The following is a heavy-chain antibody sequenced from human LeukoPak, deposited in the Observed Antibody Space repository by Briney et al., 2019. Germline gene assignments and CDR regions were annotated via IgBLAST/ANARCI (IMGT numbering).Heavy chain of an antibody. CDR2: ICGGGGSI. Sequence: GGSLRLSCAASGFLFDDYAIHWVRQGPGKGLEWVPLICGGGGSIYYTDSVKGRFTISRDNSKNFLYLVMNSLRTEDTALYYCAKGFSVLASNHNYYYYGMDVWGQGTTVTVSS. CDR1: GFLFDDYA. D-gene: IGHD1-14*01. J-gene: IGHJ6*02. V-gene: IGHV3-43*02. CDR3: AKGFSVLASNHNYYYYGMDV.